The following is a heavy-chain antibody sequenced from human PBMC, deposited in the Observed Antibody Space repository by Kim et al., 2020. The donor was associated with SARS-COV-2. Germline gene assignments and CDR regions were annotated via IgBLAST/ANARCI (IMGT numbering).Heavy chain of an antibody. V-gene: IGHV1-8*01. CDR1: GYTFTSYD. D-gene: IGHD3-9*01. Sequence: ASVKVSCKASGYTFTSYDINWVRQATGQGLEWMGWMNPNSGNTGYAQKFQGRVTMTRNTSISTAYMELSSLRSGDTAVYYCARGGVRYFVWFRNYGMDVWGQGTTVTVSS. J-gene: IGHJ6*02. CDR2: MNPNSGNT. CDR3: ARGGVRYFVWFRNYGMDV.